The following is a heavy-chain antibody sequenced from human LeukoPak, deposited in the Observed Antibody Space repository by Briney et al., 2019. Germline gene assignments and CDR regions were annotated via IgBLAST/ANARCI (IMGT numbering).Heavy chain of an antibody. V-gene: IGHV7-4-1*02. Sequence: ASVRVSCKASGYTFTSYAMNWVRQAPGQGLEWMGWINTNTGNPTYAQGFTGRFVFSLDTSVSTAYLQISSLKAEDTAVYYCARVVGCGGDCYSGISDYWGQGTLVTVSS. CDR2: INTNTGNP. CDR1: GYTFTSYA. CDR3: ARVVGCGGDCYSGISDY. D-gene: IGHD2-21*02. J-gene: IGHJ4*02.